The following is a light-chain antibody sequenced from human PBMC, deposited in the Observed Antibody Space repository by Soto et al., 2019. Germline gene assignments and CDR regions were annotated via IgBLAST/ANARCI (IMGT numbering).Light chain of an antibody. J-gene: IGKJ5*01. CDR2: DAS. Sequence: EIVLTQSPATLSVSPGDRATLSCRASQSVNSNLAWYHQKPGQAPRLLISDASNRATGIPARFSGSGSGTDFTLTISSLEPEDFAVYYCHQRQYWPPITFGQGTRLEIK. CDR3: HQRQYWPPIT. CDR1: QSVNSN. V-gene: IGKV3-11*01.